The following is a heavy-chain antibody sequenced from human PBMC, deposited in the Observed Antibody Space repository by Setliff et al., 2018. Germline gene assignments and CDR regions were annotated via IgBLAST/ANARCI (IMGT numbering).Heavy chain of an antibody. V-gene: IGHV4-39*01. J-gene: IGHJ3*02. CDR2: IYYSGTT. CDR3: ARRGYYYGWGDSNAFDI. D-gene: IGHD3-10*01. CDR1: GGSVSSSSYY. Sequence: SETLSLTCTVSGGSVSSSSYYWGWIRQPPGKGLEWIGTIYYSGTTYYSPSLKSRVTISVDTSKNQFSLKLSSVTAADTAVYYWARRGYYYGWGDSNAFDIWGQGTMVTVSS.